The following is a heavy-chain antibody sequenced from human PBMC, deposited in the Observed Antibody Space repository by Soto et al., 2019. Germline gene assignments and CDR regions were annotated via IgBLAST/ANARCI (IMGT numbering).Heavy chain of an antibody. V-gene: IGHV4-59*01. CDR2: IYYSGIT. J-gene: IGHJ6*02. D-gene: IGHD1-20*01. Sequence: SETLSLTCAVSGASISSSYWSWIRQPPGKGLEWIGYIYYSGITNYNPSLKSRVTISVDTSKNQFSLKLSSVTAADTAVYYCARYKSNYYYGMDVWGQGTTVTVSS. CDR1: GASISSSY. CDR3: ARYKSNYYYGMDV.